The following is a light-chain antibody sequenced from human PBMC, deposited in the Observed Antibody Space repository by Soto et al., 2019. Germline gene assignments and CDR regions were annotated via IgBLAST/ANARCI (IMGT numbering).Light chain of an antibody. CDR3: LLDYSYFWA. CDR1: QGIGNA. J-gene: IGKJ1*01. V-gene: IGKV1-6*01. CDR2: GAS. Sequence: AIQMTQSPSSLSASVGDRVTISCRASQGIGNALGWYQQKPGKPPKVLIYGASSLESGVPSRFSGSGSGRDFTLTISSLQPEDFATYYCLLDYSYFWAFGQGTKVDI.